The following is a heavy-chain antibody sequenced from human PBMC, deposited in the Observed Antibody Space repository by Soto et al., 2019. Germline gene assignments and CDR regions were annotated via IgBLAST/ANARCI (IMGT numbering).Heavy chain of an antibody. J-gene: IGHJ5*02. V-gene: IGHV4-30-2*01. Sequence: QVRLQESGPGLVKPSQTLSLTCAVSGGSITSGGFSWSWLRQPQGKGLEWIGFIYESGTTYYNPYLSSRTNMAPDRSKTQFSLNMNSATAADTAVYYCARGDTKSYSGDWFHPWGHGTLVTVSS. CDR2: IYESGTT. CDR3: ARGDTKSYSGDWFHP. D-gene: IGHD3-10*01. CDR1: GGSITSGGFS.